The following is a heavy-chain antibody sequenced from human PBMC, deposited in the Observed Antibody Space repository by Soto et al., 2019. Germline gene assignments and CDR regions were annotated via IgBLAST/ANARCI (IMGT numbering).Heavy chain of an antibody. CDR3: ARDKTSYGMDV. Sequence: QVQLVQSGAEVKKPGASVKVSCKAYGYTFTSYDINWVRQATGQGREWMGWMNPNSGNTGAAQKFQGRVNMTKNTSISTDYMKRSSMKLENMAVYYCARDKTSYGMDVWGQGTTVTVSS. J-gene: IGHJ6*02. V-gene: IGHV1-8*01. CDR1: GYTFTSYD. CDR2: MNPNSGNT.